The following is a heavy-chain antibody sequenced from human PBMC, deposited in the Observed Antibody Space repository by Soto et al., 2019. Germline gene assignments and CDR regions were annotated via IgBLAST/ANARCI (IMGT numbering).Heavy chain of an antibody. J-gene: IGHJ4*02. V-gene: IGHV5-51*03. Sequence: EVQLVQSGAEVKKPGESLKISCKASGYNFTTYWIGWVRQMPGKGLELMGVIYPADSDPRYRPPFQGQVTFSADKSLTTAYLQWNSLKASDTAKYYCARRRAWNDAFDFWGQGTLVTVSS. CDR3: ARRRAWNDAFDF. CDR1: GYNFTTYW. D-gene: IGHD1-1*01. CDR2: IYPADSDP.